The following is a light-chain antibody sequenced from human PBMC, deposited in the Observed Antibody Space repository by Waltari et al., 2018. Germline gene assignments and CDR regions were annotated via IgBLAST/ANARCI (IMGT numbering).Light chain of an antibody. Sequence: QSVLTQPPSSSGPPGQRVTISGSGSASNIGGNPVTWYQQRPGKAPKLLIYRSDLRPSGVPDRFSGSKSGTSASLAISGLQSEDEADYFCASWDDSMNGHWVFGGGTKVTVL. CDR1: ASNIGGNP. CDR2: RSD. V-gene: IGLV1-44*01. CDR3: ASWDDSMNGHWV. J-gene: IGLJ3*02.